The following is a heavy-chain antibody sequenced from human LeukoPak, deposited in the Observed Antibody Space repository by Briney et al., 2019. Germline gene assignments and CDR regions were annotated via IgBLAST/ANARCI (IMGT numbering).Heavy chain of an antibody. J-gene: IGHJ4*02. CDR1: GFTSTNYA. Sequence: PGGSLRLSGAASGFTSTNYAMNWVRQAPGKGLEWVSVISGSGGSTYYADSVKGRFTISRDNSKNTLFLQMNSLRAEDTAIYYCVRKAYWGQGTLVTVSS. CDR2: ISGSGGST. V-gene: IGHV3-23*01. CDR3: VRKAY.